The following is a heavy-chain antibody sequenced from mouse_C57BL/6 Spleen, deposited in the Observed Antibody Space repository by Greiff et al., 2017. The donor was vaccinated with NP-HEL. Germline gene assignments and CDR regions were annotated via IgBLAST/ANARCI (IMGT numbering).Heavy chain of an antibody. V-gene: IGHV1-64*01. CDR2: IHPNSGST. Sequence: VQLQQPGAELVKPGASVKLSCKASGYTFTSYWMHWVKQRPGQGLEWIGMIHPNSGSTNYNEKFKSKATLTVDKSSSTAYMQLSSLTSEDSAVYYCARYYGSPQWYFDVWGTGTTVTVSS. CDR1: GYTFTSYW. J-gene: IGHJ1*03. CDR3: ARYYGSPQWYFDV. D-gene: IGHD1-1*01.